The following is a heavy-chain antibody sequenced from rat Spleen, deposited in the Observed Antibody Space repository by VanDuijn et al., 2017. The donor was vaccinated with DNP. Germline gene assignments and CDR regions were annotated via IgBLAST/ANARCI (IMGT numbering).Heavy chain of an antibody. Sequence: QVQLQQSGAELAKPGSSVKISCKASGYTFTSHYISWIKQTTGQGLEYIGYINTGGGGSNYNEKFKGKATMTVDSSSSTAFMQLSSLTPDDSAVYYCARPIAHFSSNTPFNWFAYWGQGTLVTVSS. D-gene: IGHD1-2*01. CDR1: GYTFTSHY. CDR2: INTGGGGS. V-gene: IGHV1-43*01. CDR3: ARPIAHFSSNTPFNWFAY. J-gene: IGHJ3*01.